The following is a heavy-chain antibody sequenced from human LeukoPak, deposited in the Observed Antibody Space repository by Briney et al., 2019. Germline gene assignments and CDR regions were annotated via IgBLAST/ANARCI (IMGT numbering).Heavy chain of an antibody. D-gene: IGHD6-19*01. CDR3: AKDLVSGDWYWRGFDS. CDR1: GFTFNSYV. V-gene: IGHV3-23*01. Sequence: GGSLRLSCAASGFTFNSYVMSWDRQAPGKGLEWVSAIGGSGARTYYADSVRGRFTISRDNSKNTVYLQLNSLRGEDTAVYYCAKDLVSGDWYWRGFDSWGQGTLVTVSS. J-gene: IGHJ4*02. CDR2: IGGSGART.